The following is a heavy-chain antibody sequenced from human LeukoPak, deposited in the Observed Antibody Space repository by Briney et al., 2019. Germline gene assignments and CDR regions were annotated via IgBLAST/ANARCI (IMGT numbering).Heavy chain of an antibody. CDR2: ISAYNGNT. CDR1: GYTFTSYD. V-gene: IGHV1-18*01. D-gene: IGHD3-22*01. CDR3: ARGDPITMIVAGRWTPFDY. J-gene: IGHJ4*02. Sequence: GASVKVSCKASGYTFTSYDISWVRQAPGQGLEWMGWISAYNGNTNYAQKLQGRVTMTTDTSTSTAYMELRSLRSDDTAVYYCARGDPITMIVAGRWTPFDYWGQGTLVTVSS.